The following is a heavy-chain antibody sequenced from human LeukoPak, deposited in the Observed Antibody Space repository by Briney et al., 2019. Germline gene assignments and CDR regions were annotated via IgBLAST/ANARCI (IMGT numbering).Heavy chain of an antibody. Sequence: GGSLRLSCAASGFTFRGSAMHWVRQASGKGLEWVGRIRSKANSYATAYAASVKGRFTISRDDSKNTAYLQMNSLKTEDTAVYYCTRSELGYCSSTSCQKAFDIWGQGTMVTVSS. CDR2: IRSKANSYAT. CDR1: GFTFRGSA. J-gene: IGHJ3*02. CDR3: TRSELGYCSSTSCQKAFDI. D-gene: IGHD2-2*01. V-gene: IGHV3-73*01.